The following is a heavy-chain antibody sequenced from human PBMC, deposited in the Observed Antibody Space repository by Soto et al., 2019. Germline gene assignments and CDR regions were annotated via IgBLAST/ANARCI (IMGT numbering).Heavy chain of an antibody. V-gene: IGHV4-30-2*01. J-gene: IGHJ5*02. CDR1: GGSITSGGSS. CDR3: ARAATVTTFPFDP. D-gene: IGHD4-17*01. CDR2: IYHSGST. Sequence: PSETLSLTCAVSGGSITSGGSSWSWIRQPPGKGLEWIGYIYHSGSTYYNPSLKSRVTISVDRSKNHFSLKLNSVTAADTAVYYCARAATVTTFPFDPWGQGTLVTVSS.